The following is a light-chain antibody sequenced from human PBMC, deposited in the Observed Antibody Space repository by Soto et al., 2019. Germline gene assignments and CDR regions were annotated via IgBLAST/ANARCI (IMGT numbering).Light chain of an antibody. CDR2: GAS. CDR1: QSVSSSY. V-gene: IGKV3-20*01. J-gene: IGKJ4*01. CDR3: QQEGSSSLT. Sequence: EIVLTQSPGTLSLSPGERATLSCRASQSVSSSYLAWYQQKPGQAPRLLIYGASSRATGIPDRFSGSGSGTDFTLTISRLEPEDVAVYYCQQEGSSSLTFGGGTKVEIK.